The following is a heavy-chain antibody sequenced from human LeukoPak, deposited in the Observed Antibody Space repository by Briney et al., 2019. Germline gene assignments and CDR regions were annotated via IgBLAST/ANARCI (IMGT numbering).Heavy chain of an antibody. Sequence: PGGSLRLSCAASGFTFSSYAMHWVRQAPGKGLEWVAVISYDGSNKYYADSVKGRFTISRDNSKNTLYLQMNSLRAEDTAVYYCAKDLLSGSYTYYFDYWGQGTLVTVSS. D-gene: IGHD1-26*01. CDR1: GFTFSSYA. J-gene: IGHJ4*02. CDR2: ISYDGSNK. V-gene: IGHV3-30*04. CDR3: AKDLLSGSYTYYFDY.